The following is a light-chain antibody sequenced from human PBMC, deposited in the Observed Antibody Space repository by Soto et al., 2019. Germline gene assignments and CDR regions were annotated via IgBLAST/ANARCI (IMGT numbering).Light chain of an antibody. CDR2: AGS. J-gene: IGKJ1*01. CDR3: QQYNNWPQT. Sequence: EIVMTQSPATLSVSPGERATLSCRASQSVSSNLAWYQQKPGQPPRLLIHAGSTRTTGIPARFSGSGSGTEFTLTISSLQSEDFGVYYCQQYNNWPQTFGQGTKVEIK. CDR1: QSVSSN. V-gene: IGKV3-15*01.